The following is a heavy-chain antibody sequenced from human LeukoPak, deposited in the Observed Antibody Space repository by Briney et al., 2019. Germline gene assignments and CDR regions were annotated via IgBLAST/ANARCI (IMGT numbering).Heavy chain of an antibody. CDR1: GGSISSYY. D-gene: IGHD1-26*01. Sequence: SETLSLTCTVSGGSISSYYWSWIRQTPGKGLEGIGEIYYSGSTNYNPSLKSRVTISVDTSKNQFSLKLSSVAAADTAVYFCARHGASGSYLYYFDYWGQGTLVTVSS. V-gene: IGHV4-59*08. CDR3: ARHGASGSYLYYFDY. J-gene: IGHJ4*02. CDR2: IYYSGST.